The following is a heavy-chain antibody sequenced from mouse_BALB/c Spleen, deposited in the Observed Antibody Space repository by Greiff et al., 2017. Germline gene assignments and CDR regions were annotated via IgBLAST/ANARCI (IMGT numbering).Heavy chain of an antibody. CDR2: IYPGDGDT. Sequence: QVQLKESGAELVRPGSSVKISCKASGYAFSSYWMNWVKQRPGQGLEWIGQIYPGDGDTNYNGKFKGKATLTADKSSSTAYMQLSSLTSEDSAVYFCARNSVKYYAMDYWGQGTSVTVSS. CDR1: GYAFSSYW. J-gene: IGHJ4*01. V-gene: IGHV1-80*01. D-gene: IGHD1-3*01. CDR3: ARNSVKYYAMDY.